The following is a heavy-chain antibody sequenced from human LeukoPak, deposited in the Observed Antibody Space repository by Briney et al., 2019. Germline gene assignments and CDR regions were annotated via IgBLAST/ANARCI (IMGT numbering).Heavy chain of an antibody. CDR1: GGTFSIYA. Sequence: SVTVSFTASGGTFSIYAISWVRQAPGQGLEWMGGIIPIFGTANYAQKFQGRVTITADKSTSTAYMELSSLRSEDTAVYYCARKGRPYYYYYYMDVWGKGTTVTVSS. V-gene: IGHV1-69*06. CDR3: ARKGRPYYYYYYMDV. D-gene: IGHD6-6*01. CDR2: IIPIFGTA. J-gene: IGHJ6*03.